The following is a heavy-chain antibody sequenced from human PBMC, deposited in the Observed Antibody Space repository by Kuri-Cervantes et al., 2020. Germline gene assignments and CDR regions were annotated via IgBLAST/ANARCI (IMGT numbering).Heavy chain of an antibody. CDR3: AREGDGYFDY. CDR2: INQDGSEK. D-gene: IGHD2-21*01. CDR1: GFILNTYA. J-gene: IGHJ4*02. V-gene: IGHV3-7*01. Sequence: GGSLRLSCAASGFILNTYAMSWLRQAPGKGLEWVANINQDGSEKYYVDSVKGRFTISRDNAKNSLYLQMNSLRAEDTAVYYCAREGDGYFDYWGQGTLVTVSS.